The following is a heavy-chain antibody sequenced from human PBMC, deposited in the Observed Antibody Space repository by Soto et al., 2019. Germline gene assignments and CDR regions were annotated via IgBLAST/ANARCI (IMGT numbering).Heavy chain of an antibody. CDR2: IIPILLKT. D-gene: IGHD2-2*02. J-gene: IGHJ4*02. CDR3: AGNPCRSTSCYTTYFDS. V-gene: IGHV1-69*01. Sequence: QVHLVQSGTEVKKPGSSVKVSCKASGDTFNNYAISWVRQAPGQGLQWMGGIIPILLKTNYAQNFQGRVTITADGSTSTVYLELINLRSEDTAMYYCAGNPCRSTSCYTTYFDSWGRGTLLTVSS. CDR1: GDTFNNYA.